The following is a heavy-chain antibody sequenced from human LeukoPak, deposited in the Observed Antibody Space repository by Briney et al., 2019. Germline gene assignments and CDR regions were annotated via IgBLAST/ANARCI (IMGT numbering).Heavy chain of an antibody. J-gene: IGHJ4*02. Sequence: ASVKVSCKASGYTFTGYYMHWVRQAPGQGLEWMGWINPNSGGTNYAQKFQGRVTMTRDTSISTAYMELSRLRSDDTAVYYCARARERYSGYYDYWGQGTLVTVSS. CDR2: INPNSGGT. V-gene: IGHV1-2*02. D-gene: IGHD5-12*01. CDR3: ARARERYSGYYDY. CDR1: GYTFTGYY.